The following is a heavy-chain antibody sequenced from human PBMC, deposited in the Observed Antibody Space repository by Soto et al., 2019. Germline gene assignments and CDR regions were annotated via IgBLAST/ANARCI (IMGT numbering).Heavy chain of an antibody. V-gene: IGHV3-7*04. D-gene: IGHD3-10*01. Sequence: DVQLVESGGGLVQPGGSLRLSCVASGFTFSNYWMSWVRQAPGKGLEWVANIKQDESDIHYVDSVKGRFSISRDNAKNSLYLQMNGLRVEDTAVYYCARVMLGSTRTDPDYWGQGTLVTVSS. CDR2: IKQDESDI. CDR3: ARVMLGSTRTDPDY. CDR1: GFTFSNYW. J-gene: IGHJ4*02.